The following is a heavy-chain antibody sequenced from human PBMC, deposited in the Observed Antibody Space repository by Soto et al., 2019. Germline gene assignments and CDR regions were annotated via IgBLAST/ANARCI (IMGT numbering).Heavy chain of an antibody. CDR1: GDSITSNYW. Sequence: SETLSLTCAVSGDSITSNYWWGWIRQPPGKGLERIGYIYYSGNTFYNPSLKSRVTMSVDTSKNQFSLNVNSVTAVDPAVYYCARSNYRGWFDPWGQGTLVTVSS. V-gene: IGHV4-28*01. D-gene: IGHD1-7*01. CDR2: IYYSGNT. CDR3: ARSNYRGWFDP. J-gene: IGHJ5*02.